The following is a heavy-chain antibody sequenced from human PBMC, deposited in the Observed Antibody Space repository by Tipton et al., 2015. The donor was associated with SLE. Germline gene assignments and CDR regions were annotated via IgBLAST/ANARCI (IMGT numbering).Heavy chain of an antibody. V-gene: IGHV4-4*02. J-gene: IGHJ1*01. Sequence: TLSLTCTVSGYSINNDNWWSWVRQRQPPGKGLEWIGDIYHSGHTNYNPSLKSRITISVDKSKNQFSLQVTSVTAADTAVYYCAKVINDWNYEWGPGTLVTVSS. CDR3: AKVINDWNYE. D-gene: IGHD1-7*01. CDR1: GYSINNDNW. CDR2: IYHSGHT.